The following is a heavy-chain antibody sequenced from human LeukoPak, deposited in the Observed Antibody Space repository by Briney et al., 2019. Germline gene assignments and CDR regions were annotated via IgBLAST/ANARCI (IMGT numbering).Heavy chain of an antibody. D-gene: IGHD3-22*01. J-gene: IGHJ4*02. CDR3: ASLTYYYDSSGSLVDDD. CDR2: IYHSGST. CDR1: GYSISSGYY. Sequence: SETLSRTGGGSGYSISSGYYWGWIRQPPGKWLEWIGSIYHSGSTYYNPSLKSRVTISVDTSKNQFSLKLSSVTAADTAVYYCASLTYYYDSSGSLVDDDWGQGTLVTVS. V-gene: IGHV4-38-2*01.